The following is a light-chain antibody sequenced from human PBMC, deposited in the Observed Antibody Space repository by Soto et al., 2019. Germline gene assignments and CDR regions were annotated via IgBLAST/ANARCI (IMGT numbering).Light chain of an antibody. CDR3: QQYNSYSPT. Sequence: DIQMTQSPSTLSASVGDRVTITCRASQSISSWLAWYQQKPGKAPKFLIYDASSLESGVPSRFSGSGSGTEFTLTISSLQPEDFATYYCQQYNSYSPTFGQGTKLEIK. J-gene: IGKJ2*01. CDR1: QSISSW. V-gene: IGKV1-5*01. CDR2: DAS.